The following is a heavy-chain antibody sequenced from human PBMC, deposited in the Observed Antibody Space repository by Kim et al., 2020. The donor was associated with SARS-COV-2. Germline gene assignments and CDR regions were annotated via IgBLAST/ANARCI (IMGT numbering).Heavy chain of an antibody. CDR1: GFTFGDYA. CDR2: ISWNSGSI. Sequence: GGSLRLSCAASGFTFGDYAMHWVRQAPGKGLEWVSGISWNSGSIGYADSVTGRFTISRDNAKNSLYLQMNSLRAEDTALYYCAKARNWIQLWLYNGMDVWGQGTTVTVSS. V-gene: IGHV3-9*01. D-gene: IGHD5-18*01. CDR3: AKARNWIQLWLYNGMDV. J-gene: IGHJ6*02.